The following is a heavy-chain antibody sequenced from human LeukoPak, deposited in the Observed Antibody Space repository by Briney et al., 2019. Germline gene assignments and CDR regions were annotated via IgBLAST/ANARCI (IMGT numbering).Heavy chain of an antibody. D-gene: IGHD2-2*01. J-gene: IGHJ6*03. CDR2: IRYDGSNK. Sequence: GGSLRLSCAASGFTFSSSAMHWVRQAPGKGLEWVAFIRYDGSNKYYADSVKGRFTISRDNSKNTLYLQMNSLRAEDTAVYYCAKDTRQVVPAASYMDVWGKGTTVTVSS. V-gene: IGHV3-30*02. CDR3: AKDTRQVVPAASYMDV. CDR1: GFTFSSSA.